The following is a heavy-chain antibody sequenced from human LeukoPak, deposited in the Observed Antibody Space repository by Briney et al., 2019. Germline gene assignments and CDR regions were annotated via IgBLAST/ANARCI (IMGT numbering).Heavy chain of an antibody. J-gene: IGHJ4*02. CDR2: ISSTGGTI. CDR3: AKSDPYGDSLIEI. CDR1: GFTFSGYA. Sequence: GGSLRLSCAASGFTFSGYAMNWVRQAPGKGLEWLSHISSTGGTIYYADSVKGRLTVSRDNAKNSLYLQMNSLRAEDTAIYYCAKSDPYGDSLIEIWGQGALVTVSS. V-gene: IGHV3-48*03. D-gene: IGHD4-17*01.